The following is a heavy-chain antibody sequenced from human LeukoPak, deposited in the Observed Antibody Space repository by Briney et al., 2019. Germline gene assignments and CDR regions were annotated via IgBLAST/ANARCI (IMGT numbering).Heavy chain of an antibody. D-gene: IGHD3-22*01. J-gene: IGHJ4*02. CDR2: ISYDGSNK. V-gene: IGHV3-30-3*01. CDR3: ARPPQFLYDSTIVDY. Sequence: GRPLRLSCAASGFTFSSYAMHWVRQAPGKGLEWVAVISYDGSNKYYADSVKGRFTISRDNSKNTLYLQMNSLRAEDTAVYYCARPPQFLYDSTIVDYWGQGTLVTVSS. CDR1: GFTFSSYA.